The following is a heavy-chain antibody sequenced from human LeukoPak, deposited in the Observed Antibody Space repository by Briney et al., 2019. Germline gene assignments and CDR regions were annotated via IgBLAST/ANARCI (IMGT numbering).Heavy chain of an antibody. CDR3: ARGRAVTGSTVIDY. Sequence: GGSLRLSCAASGFTFSSYGMHWVRQAPGKGLEWVAVIWYDGSNKYYADSVKGRFTISRDNSKNTLYLQMNSLRPEDTAVFHCARGRAVTGSTVIDYWGQGTLVTVSS. D-gene: IGHD6-19*01. V-gene: IGHV3-33*01. J-gene: IGHJ4*02. CDR1: GFTFSSYG. CDR2: IWYDGSNK.